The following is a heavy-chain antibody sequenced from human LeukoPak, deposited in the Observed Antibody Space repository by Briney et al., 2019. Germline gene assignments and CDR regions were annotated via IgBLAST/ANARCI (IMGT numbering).Heavy chain of an antibody. J-gene: IGHJ6*02. Sequence: SETLSLTCAVYGGSFSGYYWSWIRQPPGKGLEWIGEINHSGSTNYNPSLKSRVTISVDTSRNQFSLKLSSVTAADTAVYYCARGTITMVRGVPRRHYGMDVWGQGTTVTVSS. CDR2: INHSGST. CDR3: ARGTITMVRGVPRRHYGMDV. D-gene: IGHD3-10*01. CDR1: GGSFSGYY. V-gene: IGHV4-34*01.